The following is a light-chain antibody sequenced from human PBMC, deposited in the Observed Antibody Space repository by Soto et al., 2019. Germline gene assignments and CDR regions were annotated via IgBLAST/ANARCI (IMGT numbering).Light chain of an antibody. J-gene: IGLJ2*01. Sequence: QSVLTQPPSVSGAPGQRVTISCTGSSSNIGAGYDVHWYQQLPGTAPKLLIYGNNTRPSGVPGRFSGSKSGTSASLAITGLQAEDETDYYCQCYASNLDVVFGGGTELTVL. CDR1: SSNIGAGYD. CDR2: GNN. V-gene: IGLV1-40*01. CDR3: QCYASNLDVV.